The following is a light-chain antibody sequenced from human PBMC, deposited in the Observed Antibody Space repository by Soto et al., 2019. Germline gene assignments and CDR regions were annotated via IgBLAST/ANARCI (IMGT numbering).Light chain of an antibody. CDR3: QQYKNWLALT. Sequence: EIVMTQSPATLSVSPGERATLSCRASQRVSSNLAWYQQKPGQAPRLLIYGASTRATGIPARFSGSGSGTEFTLTISSLQSEDSAVYYCQQYKNWLALTFGGGTRWIS. CDR2: GAS. V-gene: IGKV3-15*01. CDR1: QRVSSN. J-gene: IGKJ4*01.